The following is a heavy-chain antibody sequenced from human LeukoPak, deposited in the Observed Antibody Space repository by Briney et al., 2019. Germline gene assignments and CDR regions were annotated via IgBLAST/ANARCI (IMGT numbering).Heavy chain of an antibody. D-gene: IGHD3-10*01. CDR2: ISGSGGST. J-gene: IGHJ4*02. CDR3: AKDSEFRVITYFDY. V-gene: IGHV3-23*01. Sequence: GGSLKLSCAASGFTFSSYAMSWVRQAPGKGLEWVSAISGSGGSTYYADSVKGRFTISRDNSKNTLYLQMNSLRAEDTAVYYCAKDSEFRVITYFDYWGQGTLVTVSS. CDR1: GFTFSSYA.